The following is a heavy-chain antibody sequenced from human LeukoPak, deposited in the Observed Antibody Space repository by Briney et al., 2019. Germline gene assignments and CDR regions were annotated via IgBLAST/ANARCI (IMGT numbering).Heavy chain of an antibody. Sequence: AASVKVSCKVSGYTLTEVSIHWVRQAPGKGLEWMGGFDREDNEIMYAQGFQGRVTMTEDASTDTAYLEMSSLRSDDTAVYYCAAATATSFHYVWGSPHYTEEWRDWGQGTLVTVSS. CDR1: GYTLTEVS. D-gene: IGHD3-16*02. CDR2: FDREDNEI. CDR3: AAATATSFHYVWGSPHYTEEWRD. J-gene: IGHJ4*02. V-gene: IGHV1-24*01.